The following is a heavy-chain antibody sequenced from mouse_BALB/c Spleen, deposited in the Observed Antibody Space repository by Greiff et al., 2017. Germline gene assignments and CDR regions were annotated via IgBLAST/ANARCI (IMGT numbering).Heavy chain of an antibody. CDR1: GFTFSSYT. CDR2: ISSGGSYT. Sequence: EVKLVESGGGLVKPGGSLKLSCAASGFTFSSYTMSWVRQTPEKRLEWVATISSGGSYTYYPDSVKGRFTISRDNAKNTLYLQMSSLKSEDTAMYYCTRDYGNAYAMDYWGQGTSVTVSS. V-gene: IGHV5-6-4*01. D-gene: IGHD2-1*01. CDR3: TRDYGNAYAMDY. J-gene: IGHJ4*01.